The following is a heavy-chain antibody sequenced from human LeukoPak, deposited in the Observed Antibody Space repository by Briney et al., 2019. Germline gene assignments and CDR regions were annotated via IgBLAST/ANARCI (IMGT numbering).Heavy chain of an antibody. Sequence: KTSETLSLTCTVSGGSISSSSYYWGWTHQPPGKGLEWIGSIYYSGSTYYNPSLKSRVTISVDTSKNQFSLKLSSVTAADTAVYYCARQQLNIVGATTGLDYWGQGTLVTVSS. CDR2: IYYSGST. CDR1: GGSISSSSYY. CDR3: ARQQLNIVGATTGLDY. J-gene: IGHJ4*02. V-gene: IGHV4-39*01. D-gene: IGHD1-26*01.